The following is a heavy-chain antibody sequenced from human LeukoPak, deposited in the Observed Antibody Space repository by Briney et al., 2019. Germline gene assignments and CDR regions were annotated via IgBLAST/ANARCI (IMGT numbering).Heavy chain of an antibody. CDR3: AKDLFIGTNCGGDCYSGFDP. CDR1: GFTFSTFG. V-gene: IGHV3-30*18. D-gene: IGHD2-21*01. Sequence: GGSLRLSCAASGFTFSTFGMNWVRQAPGKGLEWVAVTSYDGSHTYYADSVKGRFTISRDNSKNTLYLQMNSLRAEDTAVYYCAKDLFIGTNCGGDCYSGFDPWGQGTLVTVSS. CDR2: TSYDGSHT. J-gene: IGHJ5*02.